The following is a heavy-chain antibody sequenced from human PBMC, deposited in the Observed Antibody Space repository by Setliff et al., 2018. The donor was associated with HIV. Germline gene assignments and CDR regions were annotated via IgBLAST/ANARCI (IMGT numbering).Heavy chain of an antibody. J-gene: IGHJ4*02. CDR2: IYYSGST. CDR3: ARRLYIGFFDY. CDR1: GGSISSNNYY. D-gene: IGHD2-8*01. V-gene: IGHV4-39*07. Sequence: SETLSLTCTVSGGSISSNNYYWGWIRQPPGKGLEWIGSIYYSGSTYYNPSLKSRVTISVDTSKNQFSLNLSSVTAADTAVYYCARRLYIGFFDYWGQGTLVTVSS.